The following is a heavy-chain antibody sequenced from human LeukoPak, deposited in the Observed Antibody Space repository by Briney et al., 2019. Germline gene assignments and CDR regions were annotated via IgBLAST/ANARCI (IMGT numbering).Heavy chain of an antibody. V-gene: IGHV1-46*01. CDR1: GYSFTSHY. CDR3: ARGDYYGSPKVVAA. CDR2: INPRGTST. Sequence: ASVKVSCKASGYSFTSHYMHWVRQAPGQGLEWMGLINPRGTSTIYAEKFQGRIIMTRDMSTTTDYMELSSLKSDDTAVYYCARGDYYGSPKVVAAWGQGTLVTVSS. D-gene: IGHD3-10*01. J-gene: IGHJ5*02.